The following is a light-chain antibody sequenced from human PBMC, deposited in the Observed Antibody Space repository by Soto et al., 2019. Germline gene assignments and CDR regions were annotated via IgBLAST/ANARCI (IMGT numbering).Light chain of an antibody. V-gene: IGLV2-14*02. J-gene: IGLJ1*01. CDR3: SSYAGSSNV. CDR2: EVN. Sequence: QSVLTQPPSVSGSPGQSITISCTGTSSDVGSYNLVSWYQQHPGKAPKLMIYEVNKRPSGVPDRFSGSKSGNTASLTVSGLQAEDEADYYCSSYAGSSNVFGTGTKVTVL. CDR1: SSDVGSYNL.